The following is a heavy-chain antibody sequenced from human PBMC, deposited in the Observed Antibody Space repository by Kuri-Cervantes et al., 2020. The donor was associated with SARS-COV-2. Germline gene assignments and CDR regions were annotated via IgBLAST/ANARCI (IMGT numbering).Heavy chain of an antibody. Sequence: GGSLRLSCAASGFTFSSYGMHWVRQAPGKGLEWVAFIRYDGSSKYYADSVKGRFTISRDNSKNTLYLQMNGLRAEDTAVYYCAKDPRSSSWYVFDYWGQGTLVTVSS. J-gene: IGHJ4*02. CDR1: GFTFSSYG. V-gene: IGHV3-30*02. CDR2: IRYDGSSK. CDR3: AKDPRSSSWYVFDY. D-gene: IGHD6-13*01.